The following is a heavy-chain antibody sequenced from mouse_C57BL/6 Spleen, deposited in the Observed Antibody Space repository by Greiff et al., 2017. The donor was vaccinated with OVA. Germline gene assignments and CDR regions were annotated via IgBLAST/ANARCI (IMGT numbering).Heavy chain of an antibody. V-gene: IGHV5-6*02. D-gene: IGHD1-1*01. CDR3: AREGTTPLFDY. CDR2: ISSGGSYT. CDR1: GFTFSSYG. J-gene: IGHJ2*01. Sequence: DVMLVESGGDLVKPGGSLKLSCAASGFTFSSYGMSWVRQTPDKRLEWVATISSGGSYTYYPDSVKGRFTISRDNAKNTLYLQMSSLKSEDTAMYYCAREGTTPLFDYWGQGTTLTVSS.